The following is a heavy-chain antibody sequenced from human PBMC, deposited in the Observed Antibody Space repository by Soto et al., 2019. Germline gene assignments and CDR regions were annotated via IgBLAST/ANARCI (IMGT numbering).Heavy chain of an antibody. CDR1: GGSISSGDYY. J-gene: IGHJ6*02. D-gene: IGHD2-2*01. Sequence: SETLSLTCTVSGGSISSGDYYWSWIRQPPGKGLEWIGYIYYSGSTYYNPSLKSRVTISVDTSKNQLSLKLSSVTATDTAVYYCASIVVVPAAMQHYYYYGMDVWGQGTTVTVSS. V-gene: IGHV4-30-4*01. CDR3: ASIVVVPAAMQHYYYYGMDV. CDR2: IYYSGST.